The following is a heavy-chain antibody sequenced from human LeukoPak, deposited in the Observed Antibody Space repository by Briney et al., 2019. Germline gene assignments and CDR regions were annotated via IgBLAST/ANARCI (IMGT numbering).Heavy chain of an antibody. D-gene: IGHD3-22*01. CDR2: ISWNSDNI. CDR3: ARASPAYYYDSSIFDY. Sequence: GGSLRLSCAASGFTFDDYAMHWVRQAPGKGLEWVSGISWNSDNIDYADSVKGRFTISRDNAKNTLYLQMNSLRAEDTAVYYCARASPAYYYDSSIFDYWGQGTLVTVSS. V-gene: IGHV3-9*01. CDR1: GFTFDDYA. J-gene: IGHJ4*02.